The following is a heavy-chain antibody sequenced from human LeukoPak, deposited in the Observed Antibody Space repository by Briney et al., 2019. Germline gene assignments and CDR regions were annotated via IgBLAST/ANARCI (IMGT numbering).Heavy chain of an antibody. J-gene: IGHJ4*02. V-gene: IGHV1-2*06. D-gene: IGHD6-13*01. Sequence: GASVTVSCTASGYTFTGYYIHWVRQAPGQGLEWMGRINPKSGGTNYAQKLQGGVTMTRDTSISTAYMELSRLTSDDTAVYYCAREIDGSSWYHFDYWGQGTLVTVSS. CDR3: AREIDGSSWYHFDY. CDR1: GYTFTGYY. CDR2: INPKSGGT.